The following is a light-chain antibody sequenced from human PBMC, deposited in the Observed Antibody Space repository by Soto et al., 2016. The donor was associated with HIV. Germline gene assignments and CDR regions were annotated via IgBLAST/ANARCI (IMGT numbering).Light chain of an antibody. CDR2: GKN. CDR1: SVTSYY. V-gene: IGLV3-19*01. CDR3: NSRYTSDSHHYV. J-gene: IGLJ1*01. Sequence: SSELIQDPVVSVALGQTVKITCQGDSVTSYYVSWYQQKPGQAPRLVIYGKNNRPSGIPDQFSGSSSGNTASLTITGAQAEDEADYYCNSRYTSDSHHYVFGTGTKVTVL.